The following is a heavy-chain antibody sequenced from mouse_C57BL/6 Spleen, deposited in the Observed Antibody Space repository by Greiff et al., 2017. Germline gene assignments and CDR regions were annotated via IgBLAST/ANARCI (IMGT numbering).Heavy chain of an antibody. CDR2: IHPNSGST. V-gene: IGHV1-64*01. CDR3: ARPTVVAKSLDV. CDR1: GYTFTSYW. J-gene: IGHJ1*03. D-gene: IGHD1-1*01. Sequence: VQLQQPGAELVKPGASVKLSCKASGYTFTSYWMHWVKQRPGQGLEWIGMIHPNSGSTNYNEKFKSKATLTVDKSSSTAYMQLSSLTSEDSAVYYCARPTVVAKSLDVWGTGTTVTVSS.